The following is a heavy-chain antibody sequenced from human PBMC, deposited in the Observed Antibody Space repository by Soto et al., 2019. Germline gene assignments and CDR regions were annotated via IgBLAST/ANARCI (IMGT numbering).Heavy chain of an antibody. J-gene: IGHJ4*02. D-gene: IGHD5-18*01. CDR1: GYTFTSYG. CDR2: ISAYNGNT. V-gene: IGHV1-18*01. Sequence: QVQLVQSGAEVKKPGASVKVSCKASGYTFTSYGISWVRQAPGQGLEWMGWISAYNGNTKYAQNLQGRVTITSDTSTSTAYVELRSLRSDATAVYYCARDQAMAQFDYWGQGTLVTVSS. CDR3: ARDQAMAQFDY.